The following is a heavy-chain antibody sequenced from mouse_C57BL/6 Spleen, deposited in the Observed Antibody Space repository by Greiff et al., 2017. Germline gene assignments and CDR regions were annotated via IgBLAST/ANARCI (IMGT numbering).Heavy chain of an antibody. CDR2: IRNKANGYTT. Sequence: EVKLQESGGGLVQPGGSLSLSCAASGFTFTDYYMSWVRQPPGKALEWLGFIRNKANGYTTEYSASVKGRFTISRDNSQSILYLQMNALRAEDSATYYCARTTVVADYFDYWGQGTTLTVSS. CDR3: ARTTVVADYFDY. D-gene: IGHD1-1*01. V-gene: IGHV7-3*01. CDR1: GFTFTDYY. J-gene: IGHJ2*01.